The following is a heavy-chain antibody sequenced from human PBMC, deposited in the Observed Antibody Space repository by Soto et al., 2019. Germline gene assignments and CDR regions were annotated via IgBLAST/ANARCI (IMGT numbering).Heavy chain of an antibody. D-gene: IGHD2-15*01. CDR1: GGTFSSYT. Sequence: GASVKVSCKASGGTFSSYTISWVRQAPGQGLEWMGRIIPILGIANYAQKFQGRVTITADKSTSTAYMALSSFTSEDTAVYSCARGFCSGGSCVVWFDPWCQGTLVTVCS. CDR2: IIPILGIA. CDR3: ARGFCSGGSCVVWFDP. J-gene: IGHJ5*02. V-gene: IGHV1-69*02.